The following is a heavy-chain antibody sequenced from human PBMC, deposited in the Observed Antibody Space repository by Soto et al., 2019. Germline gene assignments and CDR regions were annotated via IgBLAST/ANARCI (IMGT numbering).Heavy chain of an antibody. Sequence: SETLSLTCTVSGGSISSGDYYWSWIRQPPGKGLEWIGYIYYSGSTYYNPSLKSRVTISVDTSKNQFSLKLSSVTAADTAVYHCARRRDGYNTNWFDPWGQGTLVTVSS. CDR2: IYYSGST. CDR1: GGSISSGDYY. D-gene: IGHD5-12*01. CDR3: ARRRDGYNTNWFDP. V-gene: IGHV4-30-4*01. J-gene: IGHJ5*02.